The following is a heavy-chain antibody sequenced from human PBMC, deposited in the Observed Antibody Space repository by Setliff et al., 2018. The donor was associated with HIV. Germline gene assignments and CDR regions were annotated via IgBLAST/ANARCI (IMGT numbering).Heavy chain of an antibody. CDR3: ARDGPLEGSYRYYYYYMDV. Sequence: SETLSLTCTVSGSSISSHYWSWIRQHPGKGLEWIGYIYYSGSTNYNTSLKSRVTISVDTSKNQFSLELSSVTDADTAVYYCARDGPLEGSYRYYYYYMDVWGKGTTVTVS. CDR1: GSSISSHY. D-gene: IGHD3-10*01. V-gene: IGHV4-59*11. J-gene: IGHJ6*03. CDR2: IYYSGST.